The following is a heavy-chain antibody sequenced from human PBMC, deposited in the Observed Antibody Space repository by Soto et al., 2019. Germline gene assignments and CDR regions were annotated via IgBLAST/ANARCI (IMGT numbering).Heavy chain of an antibody. V-gene: IGHV3-23*01. CDR1: GFTYSTYI. D-gene: IGHD1-26*01. CDR3: AKDGIVGATMAFAFDI. Sequence: GGSLTLSRAASGFTYSTYIMTWLSQAPWKGLEWVSAISGSGVTIYYADSVKGRFTISRDNSKNTLYLQMNSLRVEDTAVYYCAKDGIVGATMAFAFDIWGQGTMVT. CDR2: ISGSGVTI. J-gene: IGHJ3*02.